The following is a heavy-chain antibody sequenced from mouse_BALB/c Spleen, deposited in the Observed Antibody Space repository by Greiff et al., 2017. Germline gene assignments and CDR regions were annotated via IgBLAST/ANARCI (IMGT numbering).Heavy chain of an antibody. D-gene: IGHD2-1*01. CDR3: TRGGNYPGYFDV. CDR1: GYTFTSYW. V-gene: IGHV1-69*02. Sequence: QVQLQQPGAELVRPGASVKLSCKASGYTFTSYWINWVKQRPGQGLEWIGNIYPSDSYTNYNQKFKDKATLTVDKSSSTAYMQLSSPTSEDSAVYYCTRGGNYPGYFDVWGAGTTVTVSS. CDR2: IYPSDSYT. J-gene: IGHJ1*01.